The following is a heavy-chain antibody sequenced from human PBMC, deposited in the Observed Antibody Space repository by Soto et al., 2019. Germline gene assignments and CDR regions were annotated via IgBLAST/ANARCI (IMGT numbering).Heavy chain of an antibody. CDR3: ARDRDRHGSGLPSFDP. CDR2: IYYTGTH. Sequence: SEVLSLTCSVSGGSVSNYYWSWVRQPPGKRLEWIGYIYYTGTHDYNPSLRGRATISVDTSKDQFSLKLTSVTAADTAVYYCARDRDRHGSGLPSFDPWGQGILVTVSS. D-gene: IGHD3-22*01. V-gene: IGHV4-59*02. J-gene: IGHJ5*02. CDR1: GGSVSNYY.